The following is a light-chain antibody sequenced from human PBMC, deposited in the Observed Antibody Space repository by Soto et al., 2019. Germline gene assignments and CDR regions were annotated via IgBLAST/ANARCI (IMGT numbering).Light chain of an antibody. CDR2: DVT. CDR1: SSDVGSYGY. CDR3: SSYAGIYTLV. Sequence: QSALTQPRSVSGSPGQSVTISCTGTSSDVGSYGYVSWYQQYPGEAPKRMIYDVTKRPSGVPDRFSGSKSGNTASLTISGLQAEDEADYYCSSYAGIYTLVFGGGTKLTVL. V-gene: IGLV2-11*01. J-gene: IGLJ2*01.